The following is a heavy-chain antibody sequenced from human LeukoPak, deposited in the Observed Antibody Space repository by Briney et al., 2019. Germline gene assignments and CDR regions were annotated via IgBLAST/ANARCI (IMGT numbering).Heavy chain of an antibody. J-gene: IGHJ4*02. CDR3: ARDLRGSDAYYFDY. V-gene: IGHV3-30-3*01. CDR2: LSYDGSKK. CDR1: GFTFSSHA. D-gene: IGHD3-10*01. Sequence: GGSLRLSCAASGFTFSSHAMHWVRQAPGKGLEWVAALSYDGSKKYYADSVKGRFTISRDNSKNTLYLQMNSLRAEDTAVYYCARDLRGSDAYYFDYWGQGTLVTVSS.